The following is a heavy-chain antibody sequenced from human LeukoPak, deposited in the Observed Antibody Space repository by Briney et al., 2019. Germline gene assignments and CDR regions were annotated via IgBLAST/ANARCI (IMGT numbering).Heavy chain of an antibody. CDR2: ILYDGSNK. J-gene: IGHJ4*02. Sequence: PGGSLSLTCAASGFTFSSYGIHWVRQAPGKGLEWVAFILYDGSNKFYADSVKGRFTISKDNSKNTLYLQMNSLRAEDTAVYYCARPYCSGGSCYYGHFGYWGQLVLVTVSS. D-gene: IGHD2-15*01. CDR3: ARPYCSGGSCYYGHFGY. CDR1: GFTFSSYG. V-gene: IGHV3-30*02.